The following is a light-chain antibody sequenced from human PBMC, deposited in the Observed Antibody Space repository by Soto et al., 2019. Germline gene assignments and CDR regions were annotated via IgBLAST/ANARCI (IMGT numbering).Light chain of an antibody. CDR1: ESVNNY. CDR3: QQRSNWPIT. Sequence: EVVLTQSPATLFLSPGERATLSCRASESVNNYLAWYQQKPGQAPRLLIYDASNRATSIPARFSGSGSGTDFTLTISSLEPEDFAVYYCQQRSNWPITFGPGTKVDIK. V-gene: IGKV3-11*01. CDR2: DAS. J-gene: IGKJ3*01.